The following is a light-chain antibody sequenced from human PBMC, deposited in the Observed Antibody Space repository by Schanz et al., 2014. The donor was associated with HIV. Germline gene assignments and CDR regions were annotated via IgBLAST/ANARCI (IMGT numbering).Light chain of an antibody. J-gene: IGLJ3*02. CDR1: SGDVGSYNY. CDR2: DVS. V-gene: IGLV2-14*03. CDR3: SSYTSRATWV. Sequence: QSVLTQPASVSGSPGQSISISCTGTSGDVGSYNYVSWYQQHPGKAPKLMIYDVSNRPSGVSSRFSGSKSGNTASLTISGLQAEDEADYYCSSYTSRATWVFGGGTQLTVL.